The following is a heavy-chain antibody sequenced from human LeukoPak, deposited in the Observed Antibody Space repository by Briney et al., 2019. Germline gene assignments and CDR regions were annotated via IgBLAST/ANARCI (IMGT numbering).Heavy chain of an antibody. CDR1: GFTFSDYG. D-gene: IGHD6-19*01. CDR3: AREVVAVAGTLDY. J-gene: IGHJ4*02. CDR2: ISYDENYK. Sequence: GGSLRLSCAASGFTFSDYGMHWVRQVPGKGLEWVATISYDENYKWYVGAVRGRFSISRDNSNNTLYLQMNSLRSNDTAVYYCAREVVAVAGTLDYWGQGTLVTVSS. V-gene: IGHV3-30*03.